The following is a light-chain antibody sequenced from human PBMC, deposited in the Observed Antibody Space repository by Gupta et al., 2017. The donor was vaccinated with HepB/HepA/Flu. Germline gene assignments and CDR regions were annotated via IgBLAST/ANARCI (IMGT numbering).Light chain of an antibody. Sequence: EIVLTQSPATLSFSPGERATFSCRASQSVSSYLAWYQQKPGQAPRLLIYDASSRATGIPARFSGSGSGTDFTLTISSLEPEDFAVYYCQQHSNWPPLTFGQGTRLEIK. CDR3: QQHSNWPPLT. J-gene: IGKJ5*01. CDR2: DAS. CDR1: QSVSSY. V-gene: IGKV3-11*01.